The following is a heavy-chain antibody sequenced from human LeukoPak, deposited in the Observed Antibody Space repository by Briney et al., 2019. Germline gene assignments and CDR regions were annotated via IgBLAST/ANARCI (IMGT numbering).Heavy chain of an antibody. Sequence: SGGSLRLSCAASGFTFSSYWMHWVRQAPGKGLVWVSHINSDGSSTSYADSVKGRFTISRDNTKNTLYLQMNSLRAEDTAVYYCARETMVRGVDSPRYYYYYYMDVWGKGTTVTISS. CDR2: INSDGSST. CDR3: ARETMVRGVDSPRYYYYYYMDV. CDR1: GFTFSSYW. V-gene: IGHV3-74*01. D-gene: IGHD3-10*01. J-gene: IGHJ6*03.